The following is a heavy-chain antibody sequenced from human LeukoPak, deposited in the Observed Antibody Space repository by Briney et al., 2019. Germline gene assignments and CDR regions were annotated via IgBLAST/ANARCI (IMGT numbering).Heavy chain of an antibody. CDR2: TYYRSKWYN. CDR1: GDSVSSNSAA. J-gene: IGHJ6*02. D-gene: IGHD5-18*01. V-gene: IGHV6-1*01. CDR3: ARDPYLGYSWVDPNYYYYGMDV. Sequence: HSQTLSLTCAISGDSVSSNSAAWNWIRQSPSRGLEWLGRTYYRSKWYNDYAVSVKSRITINPDTSKNQFSLQLNSVTPEDTAVYYCARDPYLGYSWVDPNYYYYGMDVWGQGTMVTVSS.